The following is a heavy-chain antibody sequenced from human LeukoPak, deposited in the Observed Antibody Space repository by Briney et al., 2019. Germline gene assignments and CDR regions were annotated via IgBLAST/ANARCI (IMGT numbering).Heavy chain of an antibody. Sequence: PGGSLRLSCAASGFTFSSYSMNWVRQAPGKGLEWVSSISSSSSYIYYADSVKGRFTISRDNAKNSLYLQMNSLRAEDTAVYYCARDFRGGYDFWSGYYTPYYFDYWGQGTLVTVSS. V-gene: IGHV3-21*01. CDR3: ARDFRGGYDFWSGYYTPYYFDY. J-gene: IGHJ4*02. CDR2: ISSSSSYI. D-gene: IGHD3-3*01. CDR1: GFTFSSYS.